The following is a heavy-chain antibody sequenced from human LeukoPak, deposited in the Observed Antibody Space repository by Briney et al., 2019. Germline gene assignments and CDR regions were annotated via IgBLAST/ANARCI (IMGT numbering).Heavy chain of an antibody. Sequence: GRSLRLSCAASGFTFSSYAMHWVRQAPGKGLEWVAVISYDGSNKYYADSVKGRFTISRDNSKNTLYLQMNSLRAEDTAVYYCAAATPSYYFDYWGQGTLVTVSS. CDR3: AAATPSYYFDY. CDR1: GFTFSSYA. J-gene: IGHJ4*02. CDR2: ISYDGSNK. D-gene: IGHD2-15*01. V-gene: IGHV3-30-3*01.